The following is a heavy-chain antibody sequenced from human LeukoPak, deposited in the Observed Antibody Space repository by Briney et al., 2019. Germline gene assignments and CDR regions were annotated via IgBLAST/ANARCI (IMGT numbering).Heavy chain of an antibody. Sequence: RSGGSLRLSCEASGFTFSTYWMHWVRQVPGKGLVWVSRINSDESRTNYADSVKGRFTISRDNAKNTLYLHMNSLRAEDTAVYYCTANFNYWGQGTLVTVSS. CDR2: INSDESRT. V-gene: IGHV3-74*01. J-gene: IGHJ4*02. CDR1: GFTFSTYW. CDR3: TANFNY.